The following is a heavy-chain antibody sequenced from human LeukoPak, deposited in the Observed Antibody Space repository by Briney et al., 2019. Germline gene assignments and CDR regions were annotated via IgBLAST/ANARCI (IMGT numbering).Heavy chain of an antibody. V-gene: IGHV3-48*04. CDR3: ARGGYSYGYSFDY. CDR1: GFTFSIYS. CDR2: ISSSSSTI. J-gene: IGHJ4*02. Sequence: GGSLRLSCVASGFTFSIYSMNWVRQAPGKGLEWVSYISSSSSTIYYADSVKGRFTISRDNAKNSLYLQMNSLRAEDTAVYYCARGGYSYGYSFDYWGQGTLVTVSS. D-gene: IGHD5-18*01.